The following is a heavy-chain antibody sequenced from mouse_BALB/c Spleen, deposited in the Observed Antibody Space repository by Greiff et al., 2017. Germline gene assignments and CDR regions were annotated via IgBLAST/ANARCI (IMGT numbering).Heavy chain of an antibody. D-gene: IGHD1-1*01. Sequence: EVQRVESGGGLVKPGGSLKLSCAASGFTFSDYYMYWVRQTPEKRLEWVATISDGGSYTYYPDSVKGRFTISRDNAKNNLYLQMSSLKSEDTAMYYCAREDYGGAMDYWGQGTSVTVSS. CDR3: AREDYGGAMDY. CDR1: GFTFSDYY. J-gene: IGHJ4*01. V-gene: IGHV5-4*02. CDR2: ISDGGSYT.